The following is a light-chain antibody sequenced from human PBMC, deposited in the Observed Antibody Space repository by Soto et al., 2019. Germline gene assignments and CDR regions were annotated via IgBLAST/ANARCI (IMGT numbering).Light chain of an antibody. CDR2: DNN. Sequence: QSVLTQPPSVSAAPGQKVTISCSGSNSNIGNNYVSWYQQLPGTAPKLLIYDNNKQPSGIPDRFSGSRSGTSATLGITGLQTGDEADYYCGTWDSTLSALVVFGGGTKLTVL. CDR1: NSNIGNNY. CDR3: GTWDSTLSALVV. V-gene: IGLV1-51*01. J-gene: IGLJ2*01.